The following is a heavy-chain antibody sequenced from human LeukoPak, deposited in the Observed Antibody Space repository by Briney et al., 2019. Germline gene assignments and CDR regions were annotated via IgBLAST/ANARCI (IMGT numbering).Heavy chain of an antibody. V-gene: IGHV4-34*01. J-gene: IGHJ5*02. D-gene: IGHD3-10*01. CDR3: ARGTMIRVDP. Sequence: SETLSLTCAVYGGSFSGYYWSWIRQPPGKGLEWIGEINHSGSTNYNPSLKSRVTISVDTSKNQFSLKLNSVTAADTAVYYCARGTMIRVDPWGQGTLVTVSS. CDR2: INHSGST. CDR1: GGSFSGYY.